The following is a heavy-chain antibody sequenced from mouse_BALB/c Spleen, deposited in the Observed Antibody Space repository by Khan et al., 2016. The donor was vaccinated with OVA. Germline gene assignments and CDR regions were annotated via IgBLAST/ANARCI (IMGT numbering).Heavy chain of an antibody. CDR1: GYSFTSYY. CDR3: TRHGYVAWFTY. V-gene: IGHV1S135*01. CDR2: IDPFSGGT. D-gene: IGHD2-2*01. J-gene: IGHJ3*01. Sequence: EVQRVESGPELMKPGASVKISCKASGYSFTSYYIHWVIQSHGKSPEWIGYIDPFSGGTTYNQKFKGKATLTADKSSSTAYIHLSSLTSEDSAVYYCTRHGYVAWFTYWGQGTLVTVSA.